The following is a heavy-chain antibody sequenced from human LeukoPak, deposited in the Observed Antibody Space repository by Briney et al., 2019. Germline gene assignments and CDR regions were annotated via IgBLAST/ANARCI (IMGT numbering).Heavy chain of an antibody. D-gene: IGHD2-8*01. CDR3: ARNGVGATYHYFDY. V-gene: IGHV4-4*07. Sequence: SETLSLTCTVSGGSISSYYWSWIRQPAGKGLEWIGRIYTSGSTNYNPSLKSRVTMSVDTSKNQFSLKLSSVTAADTAVYYCARNGVGATYHYFDYWGQGTLVTVSS. CDR2: IYTSGST. J-gene: IGHJ4*02. CDR1: GGSISSYY.